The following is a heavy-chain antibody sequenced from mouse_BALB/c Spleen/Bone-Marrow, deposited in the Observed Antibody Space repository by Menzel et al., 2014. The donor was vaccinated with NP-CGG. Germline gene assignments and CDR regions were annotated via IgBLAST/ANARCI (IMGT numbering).Heavy chain of an antibody. V-gene: IGHV3-8*02. D-gene: IGHD2-14*01. Sequence: VQLKQSGPSLVKPSQTLSLTCSVTGDSITSGYWNWIRKFPGNKLEYMGYISYSGRTYYNPSLKSRISITRDTSKNQYYLQLNSVTTEDTATYYCARAGYRYDVGYAMDYWGQGTSVTVSS. CDR3: ARAGYRYDVGYAMDY. CDR2: ISYSGRT. J-gene: IGHJ4*01. CDR1: GDSITSGY.